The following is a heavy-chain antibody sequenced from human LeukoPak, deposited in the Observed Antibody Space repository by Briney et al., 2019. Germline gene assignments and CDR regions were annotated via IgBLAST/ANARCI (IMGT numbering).Heavy chain of an antibody. D-gene: IGHD5-18*01. CDR3: AREGGAKTATPSAIDY. J-gene: IGHJ4*02. CDR1: GGSISSGGYY. Sequence: SQTLSLTCTVSGGSISSGGYYWSWIRQHPGKGLEWIGYTYYSGSTYYNPSLKSRVTISVDTSKNQFSLKLSSVTAADTAVYYCAREGGAKTATPSAIDYWGQGTLVTVSS. V-gene: IGHV4-31*03. CDR2: TYYSGST.